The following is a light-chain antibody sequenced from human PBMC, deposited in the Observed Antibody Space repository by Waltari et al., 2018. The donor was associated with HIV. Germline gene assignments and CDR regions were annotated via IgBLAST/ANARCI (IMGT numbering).Light chain of an antibody. CDR2: NVS. CDR1: ESLVYSDGNTY. V-gene: IGKV2-30*01. J-gene: IGKJ1*01. Sequence: DVVLTQSPLSLHVTLGQPASISCRSSESLVYSDGNTYLNWFQQRPGQSPRRLIYNVSNRDSGVPDRFSGSGAGTDVTLEISRVEAEDVGIYYCMQATHWPAPWTFGQGTKVEIK. CDR3: MQATHWPAPWT.